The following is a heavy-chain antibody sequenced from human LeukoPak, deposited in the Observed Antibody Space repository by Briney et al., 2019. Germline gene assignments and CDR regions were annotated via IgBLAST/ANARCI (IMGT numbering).Heavy chain of an antibody. V-gene: IGHV4-59*11. CDR1: GDSIGSHY. Sequence: SETLSLNCTVSGDSIGSHYWSWIRQPPGKGLEWIGYIFYVGSTNYNPSLKSRVTISVDTSKNQFSLKLNSVTAADTAVYYCARDFVVGRGEAFDIWGQGTMVTVSS. CDR2: IFYVGST. D-gene: IGHD3-16*01. CDR3: ARDFVVGRGEAFDI. J-gene: IGHJ3*02.